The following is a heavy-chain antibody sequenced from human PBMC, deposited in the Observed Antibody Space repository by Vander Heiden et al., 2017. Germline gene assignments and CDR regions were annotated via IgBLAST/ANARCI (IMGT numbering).Heavy chain of an antibody. CDR2: TRNRANSYTT. D-gene: IGHD5-18*01. CDR3: ARGRIQLWVLDY. CDR1: GFTFSDHY. V-gene: IGHV3-72*01. Sequence: EVQLVESGGGLVQPGGSLRLSCAASGFTFSDHYMDWVRQAPGKGLEWVGRTRNRANSYTTEYAAAVKGRFTISRDDSKNSVFLQMNSLKTEDTAVYYCARGRIQLWVLDYWGQGTLVTVSS. J-gene: IGHJ4*02.